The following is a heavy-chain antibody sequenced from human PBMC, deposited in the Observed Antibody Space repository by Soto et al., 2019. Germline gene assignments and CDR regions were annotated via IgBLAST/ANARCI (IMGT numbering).Heavy chain of an antibody. CDR1: GFTFTTYW. Sequence: EVQLVESGGGLVQPGGSLRLSCAVSGFTFTTYWMTWVRQAPGKGLEWVANIKEDGTEKNYLDSVGGRFSISRDNAKNSLYLPMNSLRAEDTAIYYRARAGSENEYWGQGTLVTVSS. V-gene: IGHV3-7*05. CDR2: IKEDGTEK. CDR3: ARAGSENEY. J-gene: IGHJ4*02. D-gene: IGHD3-10*01.